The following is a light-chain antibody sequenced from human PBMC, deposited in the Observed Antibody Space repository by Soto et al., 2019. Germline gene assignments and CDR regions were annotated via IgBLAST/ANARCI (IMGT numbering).Light chain of an antibody. CDR2: GNN. V-gene: IGLV1-40*01. CDR1: SSNIGARYD. CDR3: QSYDSSLIGWV. J-gene: IGLJ3*02. Sequence: QSVLTQPPAVSGAPGQRVTISCTGSSSNIGARYDVHWYQQLPGTAHKLLIYGNNNRPSGVTDRFSGSKSGTSASLAITGLQAEDEADYYCQSYDSSLIGWVFGGGTKLTVL.